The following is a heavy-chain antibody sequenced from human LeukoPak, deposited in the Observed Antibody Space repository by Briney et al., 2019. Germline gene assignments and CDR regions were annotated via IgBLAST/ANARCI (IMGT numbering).Heavy chain of an antibody. CDR2: IYHSGST. CDR1: GGSISSYY. D-gene: IGHD3-16*01. CDR3: PGEHLGGVDY. J-gene: IGHJ4*02. V-gene: IGHV4-59*04. Sequence: SETLSLTCPDSGGSISSYYWSWIRQPPGNGLEWIGYIYHSGSTYYNPSLKSRVTISVDRSKTQFSLKLSSVTAADTAVYYCPGEHLGGVDYWGQGTLVTVSS.